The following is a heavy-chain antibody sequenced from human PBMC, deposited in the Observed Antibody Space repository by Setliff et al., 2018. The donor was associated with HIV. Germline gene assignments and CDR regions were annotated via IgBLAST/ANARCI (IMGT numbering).Heavy chain of an antibody. V-gene: IGHV1-18*01. CDR2: ISGFNGNT. CDR1: GYTFTSYG. J-gene: IGHJ4*02. D-gene: IGHD3-22*01. CDR3: AREAVEGYYDSSGYYFDY. Sequence: ASVKVSCKASGYTFTSYGISWVRQAPGQGLEWMGWISGFNGNTNYAQKFQGRVTMTRDTSTSTAYMELRSLRSDDTAVYYCAREAVEGYYDSSGYYFDYWGQGTLVTVSS.